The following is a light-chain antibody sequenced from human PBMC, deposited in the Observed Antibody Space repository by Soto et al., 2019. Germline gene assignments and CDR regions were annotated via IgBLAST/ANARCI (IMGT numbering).Light chain of an antibody. V-gene: IGKV3-11*01. J-gene: IGKJ5*01. CDR3: QQRSNWPPIT. CDR2: DAS. Sequence: EIVLTQSPFTLSLSPWERSNLSFRASQSVSSKLAWYQQKPGQAPRLLIYDASNRATGIPARFSGSGSGTDFTLTISSLEAEDFAVYYCQQRSNWPPITFGQGTRLEIK. CDR1: QSVSSK.